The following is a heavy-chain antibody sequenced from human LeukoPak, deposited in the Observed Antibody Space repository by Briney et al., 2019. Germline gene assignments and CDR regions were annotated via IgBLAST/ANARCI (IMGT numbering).Heavy chain of an antibody. V-gene: IGHV5-10-1*01. CDR2: IDPSDSYT. D-gene: IGHD6-6*01. CDR1: GYSFTSYW. Sequence: GESLKISCKGSGYSFTSYWITWGRQRPGKGLEWMGRIDPSDSYTNYSPSFQGHVTISADKSISTAYLQWSSLKASDTAIYYCARLEYSSSSGAFDFWGQGTMVTVSS. J-gene: IGHJ3*01. CDR3: ARLEYSSSSGAFDF.